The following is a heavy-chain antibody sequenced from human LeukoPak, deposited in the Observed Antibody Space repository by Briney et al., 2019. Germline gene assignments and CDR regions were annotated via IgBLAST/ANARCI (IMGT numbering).Heavy chain of an antibody. CDR1: GGSISSGGYY. Sequence: SETLSLTCTVSGGSISSGGYYWSWIRQHPGKGLEWIGYIYYSGSTYYNPPLKSRVTISVDTSKNQFSLKLSSVTAADTAVYYCARVVSAAGTIDYWGQGTLVTVSS. CDR3: ARVVSAAGTIDY. J-gene: IGHJ4*02. CDR2: IYYSGST. D-gene: IGHD6-13*01. V-gene: IGHV4-31*03.